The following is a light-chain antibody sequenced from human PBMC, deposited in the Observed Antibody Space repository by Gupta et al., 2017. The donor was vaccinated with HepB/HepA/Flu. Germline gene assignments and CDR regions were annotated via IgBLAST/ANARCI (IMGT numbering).Light chain of an antibody. V-gene: IGKV1-39*01. CDR3: QQTYVTPRT. CDR2: AAS. CDR1: QNINNY. J-gene: IGKJ1*01. Sequence: DIQMTQSPSSLSAAVGDRVTITCRASQNINNYLNWYHQKPGEVPKLLIYAASSLQSGVPSRFSGSGSGTDFTLTITDLQPEEFGSFFCQQTYVTPRTFGQGTKVEVK.